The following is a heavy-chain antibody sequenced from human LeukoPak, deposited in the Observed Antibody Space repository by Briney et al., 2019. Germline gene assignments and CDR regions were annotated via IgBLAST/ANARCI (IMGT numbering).Heavy chain of an antibody. Sequence: GGSLRLSCAASGFTFSSYWMSWVRQAPGKGLEWVANIKQDGSEMYYVDSVKGRFTISRDNAKNSLYLQMYSLRAEDTAVYYCARDRGHYDFWSGYLDAFDIWGQGTMVTVSS. J-gene: IGHJ3*02. CDR3: ARDRGHYDFWSGYLDAFDI. CDR2: IKQDGSEM. D-gene: IGHD3-3*01. CDR1: GFTFSSYW. V-gene: IGHV3-7*01.